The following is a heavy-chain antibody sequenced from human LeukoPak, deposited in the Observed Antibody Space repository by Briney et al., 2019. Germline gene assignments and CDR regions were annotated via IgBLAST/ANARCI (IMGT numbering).Heavy chain of an antibody. V-gene: IGHV4-59*08. CDR2: IYYCGST. D-gene: IGHD3-10*01. CDR3: ARHLAEGSYYYGMDV. CDR1: SGSISSYY. Sequence: PSETLSLTCTVSSGSISSYYWSCIRQPPGKGLEWIGYIYYCGSTNYNPSLKRRVTLSVDTSKNQFSLKLSSVTAADTAVYYCARHLAEGSYYYGMDVWGQGTTVTVSS. J-gene: IGHJ6*02.